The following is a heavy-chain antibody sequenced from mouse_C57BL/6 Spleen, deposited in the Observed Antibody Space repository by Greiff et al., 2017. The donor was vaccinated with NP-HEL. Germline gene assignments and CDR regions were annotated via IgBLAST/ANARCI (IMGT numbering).Heavy chain of an antibody. CDR2: INPSNGGT. V-gene: IGHV1-53*01. CDR3: VSPSYYYGSSYWYFDV. D-gene: IGHD1-1*01. CDR1: GYTFTSYW. J-gene: IGHJ1*03. Sequence: QVQLQQSGTELVKPGASVKLSCKASGYTFTSYWMHWVKQRPGQGLEWIGNINPSNGGTNYNEKFKSKATLTVDKSSSTAYMQLSSLTSEDSAVYYCVSPSYYYGSSYWYFDVWGTGTTVTVSS.